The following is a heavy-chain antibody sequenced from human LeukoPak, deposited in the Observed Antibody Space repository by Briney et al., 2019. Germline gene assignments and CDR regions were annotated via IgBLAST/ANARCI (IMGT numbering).Heavy chain of an antibody. CDR3: ARDGGVGATDY. Sequence: SETLSLTCTVSGGSISSSGYYWSWIRQPPGKGLEWIGYIYHSGSTYYNPSLKSRVTISVDRSKNQFSLKLSSVTAADTAVYYCARDGGVGATDYWGQGTLVTVSS. V-gene: IGHV4-30-2*01. D-gene: IGHD1-26*01. CDR2: IYHSGST. CDR1: GGSISSSGYY. J-gene: IGHJ4*02.